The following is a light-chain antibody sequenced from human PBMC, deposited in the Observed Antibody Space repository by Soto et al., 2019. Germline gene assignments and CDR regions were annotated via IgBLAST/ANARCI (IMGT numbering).Light chain of an antibody. CDR2: EVN. V-gene: IGLV2-23*02. CDR3: YSFAGFNTQ. Sequence: QSTLTQPASVSGSPGQSITISCTGTSSDVGSYNLVSWYQQHPGKAPKLIIYEVNKRPSGISSRFSASKSGNTASLTISGLQADDEADYYCYSFAGFNTQFGGGTKVTVL. CDR1: SSDVGSYNL. J-gene: IGLJ2*01.